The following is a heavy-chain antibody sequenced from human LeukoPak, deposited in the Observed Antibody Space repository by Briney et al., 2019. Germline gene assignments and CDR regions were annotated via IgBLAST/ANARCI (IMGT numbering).Heavy chain of an antibody. CDR2: ISWNSGSI. CDR1: GFTFDDYA. D-gene: IGHD2-2*01. V-gene: IGHV3-9*01. J-gene: IGHJ4*02. CDR3: AKEGRPAAPFFDY. Sequence: GGSLRLSCAASGFTFDDYAMHWVRHAPGKGLEWVSGISWNSGSIAYADSVKGRFTISRDNAKNSLYLQMNSLRAEDTALYYCAKEGRPAAPFFDYWGQGTLVTVSS.